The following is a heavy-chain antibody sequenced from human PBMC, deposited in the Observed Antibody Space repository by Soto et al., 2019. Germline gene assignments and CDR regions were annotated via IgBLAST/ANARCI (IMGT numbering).Heavy chain of an antibody. J-gene: IGHJ4*02. Sequence: QVYLGQAGAEVRKPGSSVKISCKASGGIFSSNTINWVRQAAGQGLEWMGGIIPLFGTANYAEKFQGRVTITADKYTKTEYMELTSLSAEDTAVYYCASKAACGGDCYAFDAWGQGTLVTVSS. D-gene: IGHD2-21*02. CDR1: GGIFSSNT. V-gene: IGHV1-69*06. CDR3: ASKAACGGDCYAFDA. CDR2: IIPLFGTA.